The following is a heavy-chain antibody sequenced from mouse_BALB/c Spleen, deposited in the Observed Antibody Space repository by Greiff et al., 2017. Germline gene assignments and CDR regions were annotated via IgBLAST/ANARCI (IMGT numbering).Heavy chain of an antibody. CDR1: GFAFSSYD. CDR2: ISSGGGST. D-gene: IGHD1-2*01. J-gene: IGHJ4*01. V-gene: IGHV5-12-1*01. CDR3: ARQGGYGAMDY. Sequence: EVQLVESGGGLVKPGGSLKLSCAASGFAFSSYDMSWVRQTPEKRLEWVAYISSGGGSTYYPDTVKGRFTISRDNAKNTLYLQMSSLKSEDTAMYYCARQGGYGAMDYWGQGTSVTVSS.